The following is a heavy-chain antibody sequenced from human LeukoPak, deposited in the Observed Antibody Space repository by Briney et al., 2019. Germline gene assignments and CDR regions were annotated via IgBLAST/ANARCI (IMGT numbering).Heavy chain of an antibody. CDR3: ARTIVGPYYFDY. CDR2: IYTSGST. J-gene: IGHJ4*02. V-gene: IGHV4-61*02. CDR1: GGSISSGSYY. D-gene: IGHD1-26*01. Sequence: SETLSLTCTVSGGSISSGSYYWSWIRQPAGKGLEWIGRIYTSGSTNYNPSLKSRVTISVDTSKNQFSLKLSSVTAADTAVYYCARTIVGPYYFDYWGQGTLVTVSS.